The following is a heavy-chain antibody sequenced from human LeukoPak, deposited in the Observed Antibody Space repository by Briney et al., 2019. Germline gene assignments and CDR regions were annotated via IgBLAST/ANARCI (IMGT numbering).Heavy chain of an antibody. V-gene: IGHV4-34*01. CDR2: INHSGST. Sequence: SETLSLTCAVYGGSFSGYYWSWIRQPPGKGLEWIGEINHSGSTNYNPSLKSRVTISVDTSKNQFSLKLSSVTAADTAVYYCARGRQGREYSSSSGVDYWGQGTLVTVSS. CDR3: ARGRQGREYSSSSGVDY. CDR1: GGSFSGYY. J-gene: IGHJ4*02. D-gene: IGHD6-6*01.